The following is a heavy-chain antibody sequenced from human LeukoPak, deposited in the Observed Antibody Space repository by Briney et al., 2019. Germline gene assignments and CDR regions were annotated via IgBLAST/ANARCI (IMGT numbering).Heavy chain of an antibody. CDR2: SYYTGDS. CDR1: GGSFSGYY. CDR3: ARRVHNRGLYDLGAFDI. D-gene: IGHD2-8*01. Sequence: PSETLSLTCAVYGGSFSGYYWSWIRQPPGRGLEWIGYSYYTGDSNYSPSLESRVTISFATSKNQFSLRLRSVTATDTAVYYCARRVHNRGLYDLGAFDIWGQGTMVTVSS. V-gene: IGHV4-59*08. J-gene: IGHJ3*02.